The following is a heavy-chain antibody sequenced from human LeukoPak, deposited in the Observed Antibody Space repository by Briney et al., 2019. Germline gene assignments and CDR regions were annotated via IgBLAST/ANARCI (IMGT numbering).Heavy chain of an antibody. D-gene: IGHD3-10*01. CDR1: GFTFSSYE. CDR2: IKQDGSEK. V-gene: IGHV3-7*01. J-gene: IGHJ6*03. Sequence: GGSLRLSCAASGFTFSSYEMNWVRQAPGKGLEWVANIKQDGSEKYYVDSVKGRFTISRDNAKNSLYLQMNSLRAEDTAVYYCARVGGITLALAPSPFPDYNYYYMDVWGKGTTVTVSS. CDR3: ARVGGITLALAPSPFPDYNYYYMDV.